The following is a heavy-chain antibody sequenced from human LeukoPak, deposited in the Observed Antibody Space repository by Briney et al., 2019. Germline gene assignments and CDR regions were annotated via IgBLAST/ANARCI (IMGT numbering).Heavy chain of an antibody. D-gene: IGHD2-15*01. V-gene: IGHV3-49*03. CDR3: TRVRLCSGGSCYIIFDY. J-gene: IGHJ4*02. Sequence: GGSLRLSCTASGFTFGDYAMSWFRQAPGKGLEWVGFIRSKAYSGTTEYAASVKGRFTISGDDSKSIAYLQMNSLKTEDTAVYYCTRVRLCSGGSCYIIFDYWGQGTLVTVSS. CDR2: IRSKAYSGTT. CDR1: GFTFGDYA.